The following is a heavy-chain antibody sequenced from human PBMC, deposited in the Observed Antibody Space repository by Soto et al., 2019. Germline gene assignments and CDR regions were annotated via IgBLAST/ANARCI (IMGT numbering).Heavy chain of an antibody. J-gene: IGHJ4*02. D-gene: IGHD3-22*01. V-gene: IGHV4-61*01. CDR2: IYYSGST. CDR3: ARLGGYYQALDS. CDR1: GGSVSSGSDY. Sequence: SSETLSLTCSVSGGSVSSGSDYWSWIRQPPGKGLEWIGYIYYSGSTTYNPSLKSRVSISVDTSKNEVSLKLTSVTAADTAVYYCARLGGYYQALDSWGQGTVVTVSS.